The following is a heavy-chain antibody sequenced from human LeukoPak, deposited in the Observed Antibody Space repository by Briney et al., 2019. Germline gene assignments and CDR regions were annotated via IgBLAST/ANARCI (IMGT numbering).Heavy chain of an antibody. V-gene: IGHV3-7*01. Sequence: GGSLRLSCAASGFTFSSYWMSWVRPAPGKGLEWVANIKQDGSEKYYVDSVKGRFTISRDNAKNSLYLQMNSLRAEDTAVYYCARDVVVTANFNWFDPWGQGTLVTVSS. CDR3: ARDVVVTANFNWFDP. J-gene: IGHJ5*02. CDR2: IKQDGSEK. CDR1: GFTFSSYW. D-gene: IGHD2-21*02.